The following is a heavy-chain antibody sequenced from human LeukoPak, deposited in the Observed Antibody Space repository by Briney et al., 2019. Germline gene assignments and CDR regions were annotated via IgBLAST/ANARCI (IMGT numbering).Heavy chain of an antibody. V-gene: IGHV3-21*01. Sequence: GGSLRLSCAASGFTFSSYSMNWVRQAPGKGLEWVSSISSSSSYIYYTDSVKGRFTISRDNAKKSLYLQMNSLRAEDTAVYYCARVKAKRFGELSGRYHMDVWGKGTTVTVSS. CDR3: ARVKAKRFGELSGRYHMDV. J-gene: IGHJ6*03. D-gene: IGHD3-10*01. CDR1: GFTFSSYS. CDR2: ISSSSSYI.